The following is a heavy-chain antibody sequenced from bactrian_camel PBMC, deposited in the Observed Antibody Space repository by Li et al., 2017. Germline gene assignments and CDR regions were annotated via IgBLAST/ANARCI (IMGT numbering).Heavy chain of an antibody. J-gene: IGHJ4*01. Sequence: VQLVESGGGSVQPGGSLRLSCVASGFTFSTDFMTWVRQAPGQGLEWVSTISDDIVTLNYADSVKGRFTISRDNAKNMVYLQMNSLKPEDTAVYYCATYGQLRSNELTYWGQGTQVTVS. CDR1: GFTFSTDF. CDR2: ISDDIVTL. D-gene: IGHD2*01. CDR3: ATYGQLRSNELTY. V-gene: IGHV3S40*01.